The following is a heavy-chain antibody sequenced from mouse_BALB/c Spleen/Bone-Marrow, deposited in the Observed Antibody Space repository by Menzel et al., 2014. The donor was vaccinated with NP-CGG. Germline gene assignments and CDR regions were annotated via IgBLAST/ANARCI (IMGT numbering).Heavy chain of an antibody. Sequence: QVQLQQSGAELVRPGASVKLSCKASGYSFTSYWMNWVKQRPGQGLEWFGMIHPSDSETRLNQKFKDKATLTVDKSSSTAYMQLSSQTSEDSAVYYCARRERTGMNYWGQGTTLTVSS. CDR3: ARRERTGMNY. J-gene: IGHJ2*01. CDR2: IHPSDSET. CDR1: GYSFTSYW. V-gene: IGHV1-61*01.